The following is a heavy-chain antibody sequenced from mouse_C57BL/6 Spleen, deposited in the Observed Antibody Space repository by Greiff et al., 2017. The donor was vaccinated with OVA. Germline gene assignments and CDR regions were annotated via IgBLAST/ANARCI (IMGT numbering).Heavy chain of an antibody. CDR3: AREAITTVVGPFDY. V-gene: IGHV1-61*01. Sequence: VQLQQPGAELVRPGSSVKLSCKASGYTFTSYWMDWVKQRPGQGLEWIGNIYPSDSETHYNQKFKDKATLTVDKSSSTAYMQLSSLTSEDSAVYYCAREAITTVVGPFDYWGQGTTLTVSS. CDR2: IYPSDSET. CDR1: GYTFTSYW. D-gene: IGHD1-1*01. J-gene: IGHJ2*01.